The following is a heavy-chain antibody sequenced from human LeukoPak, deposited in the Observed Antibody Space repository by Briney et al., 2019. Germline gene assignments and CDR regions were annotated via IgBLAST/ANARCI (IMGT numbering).Heavy chain of an antibody. D-gene: IGHD1-26*01. V-gene: IGHV3-23*01. CDR3: AKDGSGVGATTSSYFDD. Sequence: GGSLRLSCAASGFTFSKYAISWVRQAPGKGLEWVSTIGGSGANTYYADSVKGRFTISRDNSKDTQYLQMNSLRAEDTAVYYCAKDGSGVGATTSSYFDDWGQGTLVTVSS. CDR2: IGGSGANT. CDR1: GFTFSKYA. J-gene: IGHJ4*02.